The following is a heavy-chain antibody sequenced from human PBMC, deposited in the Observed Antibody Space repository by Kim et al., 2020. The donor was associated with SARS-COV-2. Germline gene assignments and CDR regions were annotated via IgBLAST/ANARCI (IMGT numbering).Heavy chain of an antibody. J-gene: IGHJ6*02. V-gene: IGHV3-30*04. CDR1: GFTFSSYA. CDR3: ARDLADIVVVPAAIWGEYYYYGMDV. D-gene: IGHD2-2*01. Sequence: GGSLRLSCAASGFTFSSYAMHWVRQAPGKGLEWVAVISYDGSNKYYADSVKGRFTISRDNSKNTLYLQMNSLRAEDTAVYYCARDLADIVVVPAAIWGEYYYYGMDVWGQGTTVTVSS. CDR2: ISYDGSNK.